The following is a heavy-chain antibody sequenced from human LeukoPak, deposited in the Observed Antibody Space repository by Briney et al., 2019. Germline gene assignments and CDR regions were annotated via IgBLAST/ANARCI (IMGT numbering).Heavy chain of an antibody. CDR1: GFTFSNAW. D-gene: IGHD2-2*01. V-gene: IGHV3-15*01. Sequence: GGSLRLSCAASGFTFSNAWMSWVRQAPGKGLEWVGRIKSKTDGGTTDYAAPVKGRFTISRDDSKNTLYLQMNSLKTEDTAVYYCTTDPTPSIVVPADFDYWGQGTLVTVSS. CDR2: IKSKTDGGTT. CDR3: TTDPTPSIVVPADFDY. J-gene: IGHJ4*02.